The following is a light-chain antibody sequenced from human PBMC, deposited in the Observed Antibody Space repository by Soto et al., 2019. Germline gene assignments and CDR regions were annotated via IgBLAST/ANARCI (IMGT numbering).Light chain of an antibody. CDR2: SND. V-gene: IGLV1-44*01. CDR1: SSNIGSNT. Sequence: QSVLTQPPSASGTPGQRVTISCSGASSNIGSNTANWYQQLPGTAPKLLIYSNDQRPSGVPDRISGSKSGTSASLAIGGLQSEDEADYYCASWDDSLNGHVVFGGGTKLTVL. J-gene: IGLJ2*01. CDR3: ASWDDSLNGHVV.